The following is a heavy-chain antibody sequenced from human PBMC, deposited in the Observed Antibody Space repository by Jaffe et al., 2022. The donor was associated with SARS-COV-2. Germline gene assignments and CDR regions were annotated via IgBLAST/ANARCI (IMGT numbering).Heavy chain of an antibody. CDR2: ISWNSGSI. Sequence: EVQLVESGGGLVQPGRSLRLSCAASGFTFDDYAMHWVRQAPGKGLEWVSGISWNSGSIGYADSVKGRFTISRDNAKNSLYLQMNSLRAEDTALYYCAKDIGPMVTQPISWGQGTLVTVSS. V-gene: IGHV3-9*01. CDR3: AKDIGPMVTQPIS. J-gene: IGHJ5*02. D-gene: IGHD2-15*01. CDR1: GFTFDDYA.